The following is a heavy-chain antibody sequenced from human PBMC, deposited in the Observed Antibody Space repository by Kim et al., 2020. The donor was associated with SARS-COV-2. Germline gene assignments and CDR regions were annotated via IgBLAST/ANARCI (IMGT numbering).Heavy chain of an antibody. J-gene: IGHJ6*01. CDR3: ARSGGNHCYYHCYGIDV. CDR1: GFTFDDYA. Sequence: GGSLRLSCAASGFTFDDYAMHWVRQAPGKGLEWVSLISGDGGRTYYADSVKGRFTISRDNSKNSLYLQMNSLRTEDTALYYCARSGGNHCYYHCYGIDVLRQGSNATDS. CDR2: ISGDGGRT. V-gene: IGHV3-43*02. D-gene: IGHD2-15*01.